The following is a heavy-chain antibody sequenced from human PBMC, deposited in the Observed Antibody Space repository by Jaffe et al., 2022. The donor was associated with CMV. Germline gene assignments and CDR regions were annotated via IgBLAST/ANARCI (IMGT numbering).Heavy chain of an antibody. CDR3: TTDPDIPYYDSSGYYH. J-gene: IGHJ5*02. V-gene: IGHV3-15*01. Sequence: EVQLVESGGGLVKPGGSLRLSCAASGFTFSNAWMSWVRQAPGKGLEWVGRIKSKTDGGTTDYAAPVKGRFTISRDDSKNTLYLQMNSLKTEDTAVYYCTTDPDIPYYDSSGYYHWGQGTLVTVSS. CDR1: GFTFSNAW. CDR2: IKSKTDGGTT. D-gene: IGHD3-22*01.